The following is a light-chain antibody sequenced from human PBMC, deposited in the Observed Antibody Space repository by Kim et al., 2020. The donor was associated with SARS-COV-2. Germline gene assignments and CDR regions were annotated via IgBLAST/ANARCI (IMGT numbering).Light chain of an antibody. Sequence: GHSVTISCTGPSSDVGGYSYVSWYQQHPGKVPKLLIYDVTERPSGVSNRFSASKSGNTASLTISGLQADDEADYYCSSYTGRNTVLFGGGTQLTVL. CDR2: DVT. CDR1: SSDVGGYSY. CDR3: SSYTGRNTVL. J-gene: IGLJ2*01. V-gene: IGLV2-14*04.